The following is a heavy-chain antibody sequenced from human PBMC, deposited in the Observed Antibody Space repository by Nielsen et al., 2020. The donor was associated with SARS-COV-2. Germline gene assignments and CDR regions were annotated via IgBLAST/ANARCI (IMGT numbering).Heavy chain of an antibody. D-gene: IGHD4-17*01. CDR1: GFTFRRYG. CDR3: AESATVTPPLDD. Sequence: GESLKISCAVSGFTFRRYGMHWVRPAPGKGLEWVAVISFDGSDKYYADSVKGRFTISRDNSKNTVYLQMNSLRAEDVAVYYCAESATVTPPLDDWGQGTLVTVSS. CDR2: ISFDGSDK. J-gene: IGHJ4*02. V-gene: IGHV3-30*18.